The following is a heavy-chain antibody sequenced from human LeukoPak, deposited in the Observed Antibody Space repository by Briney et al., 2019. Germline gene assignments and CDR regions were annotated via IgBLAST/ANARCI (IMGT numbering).Heavy chain of an antibody. J-gene: IGHJ6*03. V-gene: IGHV1-18*01. CDR1: GYTFTSYG. CDR2: ISAYNGNT. D-gene: IGHD3-3*01. CDR3: ARVPPVGSIFGVVTNYYYYYMDV. Sequence: GASVKVSCKASGYTFTSYGISWVRQAPGQGLEWMGWISAYNGNTNYAQKLQGRVTMTTDTSTSTAYMELRSLRSDDTAVYYCARVPPVGSIFGVVTNYYYYYMDVWGKGTTVTVSS.